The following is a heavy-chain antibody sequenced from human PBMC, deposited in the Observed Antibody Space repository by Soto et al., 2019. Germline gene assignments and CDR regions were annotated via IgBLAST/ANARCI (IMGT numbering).Heavy chain of an antibody. V-gene: IGHV3-48*01. J-gene: IGHJ6*03. CDR1: GFTFSSYS. CDR3: ARDATVTTHYYYYMDV. Sequence: GGSLRLSCAASGFTFSSYSMNWVRQAPGKGLEWVSYISSSSTIYYADSVKGRFTISRDNAKNSLYLQMNSLRAEDTAVYYCARDATVTTHYYYYMDVWGKGTTVTVSS. D-gene: IGHD4-17*01. CDR2: ISSSSTI.